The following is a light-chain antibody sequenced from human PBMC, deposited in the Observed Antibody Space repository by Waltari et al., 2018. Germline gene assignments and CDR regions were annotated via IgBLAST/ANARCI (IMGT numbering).Light chain of an antibody. CDR1: QGISTW. CDR2: TAS. Sequence: DIQMTQSPSTLSASVGDRVTITCRASQGISTWLAWYQPKPGKAPKLLIYTASSLDSGVPSRFSGSGSGTEFTLTISSLQPDDFATYYCQQYNSYSLTFGPGTKVDIK. V-gene: IGKV1-5*03. CDR3: QQYNSYSLT. J-gene: IGKJ3*01.